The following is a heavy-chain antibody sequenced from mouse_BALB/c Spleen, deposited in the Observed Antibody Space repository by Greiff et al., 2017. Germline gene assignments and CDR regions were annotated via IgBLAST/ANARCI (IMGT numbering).Heavy chain of an antibody. J-gene: IGHJ4*01. CDR2: IDPSDSYT. CDR1: GYTFTSYW. D-gene: IGHD2-14*01. V-gene: IGHV1-69*02. Sequence: QVQLQQPGAELVKPGASVKMSCKASGYTFTSYWMHWVKQRPGQGLEWIGVIDPSDSYTSYNQKFKGKATLTVDKSSSTAYMELARLTSEDSAIYYCARNYRYDGYAMDYWGQGTSVTVSS. CDR3: ARNYRYDGYAMDY.